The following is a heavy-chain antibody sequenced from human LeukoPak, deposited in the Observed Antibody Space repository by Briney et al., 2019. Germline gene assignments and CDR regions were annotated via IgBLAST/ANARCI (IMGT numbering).Heavy chain of an antibody. J-gene: IGHJ3*02. Sequence: GGSLRLSCAASGSTFSSYGMHWVRQAPGKGLEWVAVIWYDGSNKYYADPVKGRFTISRDNSKNTLYLQMSSLRAEDTAVYYCARGPLWFGELGPLQLHAFDIWGQGTMVTVSS. D-gene: IGHD3-10*01. CDR2: IWYDGSNK. CDR3: ARGPLWFGELGPLQLHAFDI. V-gene: IGHV3-33*01. CDR1: GSTFSSYG.